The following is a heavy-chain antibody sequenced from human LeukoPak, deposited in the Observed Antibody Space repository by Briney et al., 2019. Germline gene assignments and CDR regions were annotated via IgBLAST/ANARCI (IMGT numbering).Heavy chain of an antibody. CDR3: ARDKRSSSTYYYDSSGFDY. CDR1: GGSISSYY. Sequence: SETLSLTCTVSGGSISSYYWSWLRQPPGKGLEWLGYIYYSGSTNYNPSLKSRVTISVDTSKNQFSLKLSSVTAADTAVYYCARDKRSSSTYYYDSSGFDYWGQGTLVTVSS. D-gene: IGHD3-22*01. J-gene: IGHJ4*02. V-gene: IGHV4-59*01. CDR2: IYYSGST.